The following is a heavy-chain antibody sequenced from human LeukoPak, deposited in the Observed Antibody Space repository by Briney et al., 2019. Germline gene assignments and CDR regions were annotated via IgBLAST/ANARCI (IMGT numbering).Heavy chain of an antibody. CDR2: ISSSSSYI. Sequence: KTGGSLRLSCAASGFTFSSYSMNWVRQAPGKGLEWVSSISSSSSYIYYADSVKGRFTISRDNAKNSLYLQMNSLRAEGTAVYYCARVVERSSWSWFDYWGQGTLVTVSS. CDR3: ARVVERSSWSWFDY. V-gene: IGHV3-21*01. D-gene: IGHD6-13*01. J-gene: IGHJ4*02. CDR1: GFTFSSYS.